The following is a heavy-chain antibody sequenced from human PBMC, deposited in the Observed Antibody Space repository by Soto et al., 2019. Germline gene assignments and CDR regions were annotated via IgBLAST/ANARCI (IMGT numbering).Heavy chain of an antibody. Sequence: EVQLLESGGGLVQPGGSLRLSCAASGFTFSSYAMSWVRQAPGKGLEWVSGISGSDGSTYYADSVKGRFTISRDNSKNPLDRQMSGLGAEDTAVYYCTRDLVRGLVGGFGYWGQGTLVSVSS. CDR3: TRDLVRGLVGGFGY. CDR1: GFTFSSYA. D-gene: IGHD2-8*02. V-gene: IGHV3-23*01. CDR2: ISGSDGST. J-gene: IGHJ4*02.